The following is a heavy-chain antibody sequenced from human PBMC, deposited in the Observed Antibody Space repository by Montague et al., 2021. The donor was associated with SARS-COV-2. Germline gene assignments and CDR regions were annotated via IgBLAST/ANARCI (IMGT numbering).Heavy chain of an antibody. D-gene: IGHD1-1*01. V-gene: IGHV4-59*01. J-gene: IGHJ4*02. Sequence: SETLSLTCEVYGDSISSYYWSWIRQSPGKGLEWIGYVHYTGSTKYTPSLKTRVTLSLDTPKNHFSLKLRSVTAADTAIYYCARAQNTCFIANCVNYFEVWGLGALVTVSS. CDR2: VHYTGST. CDR3: ARAQNTCFIANCVNYFEV. CDR1: GDSISSYY.